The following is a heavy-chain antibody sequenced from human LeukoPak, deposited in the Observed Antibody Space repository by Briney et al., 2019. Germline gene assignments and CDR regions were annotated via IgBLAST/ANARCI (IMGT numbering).Heavy chain of an antibody. CDR3: ARLPAHVRHAFDI. Sequence: SETLSLTCTVSGGSISSSSYYWGWIRQPPGKGLEWIGSIYYSGSTYYNPSLKSRVTISVDTSKNQFSLKLSSVTAADTAVYYCARLPAHVRHAFDIWGQGTMVTVSS. CDR2: IYYSGST. D-gene: IGHD6-6*01. CDR1: GGSISSSSYY. J-gene: IGHJ3*02. V-gene: IGHV4-39*07.